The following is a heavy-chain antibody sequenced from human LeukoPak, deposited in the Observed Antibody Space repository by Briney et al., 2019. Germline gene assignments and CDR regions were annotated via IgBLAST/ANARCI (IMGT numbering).Heavy chain of an antibody. Sequence: PSETLSLTCAVYGGSFSGSYWGWIHHSPGKGLELIGEISHSGVTAYNPSLKSRVTISLDTSNSQFSLKLFSVTAADTAVYYCARRWSGYYNYYYYMDVWGKGTTVTVSS. CDR2: ISHSGVT. CDR1: GGSFSGSY. CDR3: ARRWSGYYNYYYYMDV. D-gene: IGHD3-3*01. V-gene: IGHV4-34*01. J-gene: IGHJ6*03.